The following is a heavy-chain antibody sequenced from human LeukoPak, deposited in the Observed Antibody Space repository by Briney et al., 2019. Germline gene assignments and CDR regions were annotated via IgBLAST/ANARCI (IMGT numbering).Heavy chain of an antibody. J-gene: IGHJ6*02. Sequence: ASVKVSCQASGYSFSSYGITWVRQAPGQGLEWMGWISAYNGNTNYAQRLQDRVTMTTDTSTSTAYMELRGLRPDDTAVYYCARDSSHNDYVLYYYGMDVWGQGTTVTVPS. D-gene: IGHD4-17*01. CDR1: GYSFSSYG. CDR3: ARDSSHNDYVLYYYGMDV. CDR2: ISAYNGNT. V-gene: IGHV1-18*04.